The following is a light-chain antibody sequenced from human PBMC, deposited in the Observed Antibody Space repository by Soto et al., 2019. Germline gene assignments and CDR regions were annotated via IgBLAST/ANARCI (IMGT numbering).Light chain of an antibody. J-gene: IGKJ2*01. CDR3: QQYNSYSYT. Sequence: DIQMTQSPSTLSASVGDRVTITCRASQSISSWLAWYQQKPGKAPKLLIYKASSLESGVPSSFSGSRSGTQFTRTISSLQPYEFGTYYCQQYNSYSYTFGQGTKLEI. CDR2: KAS. V-gene: IGKV1-5*03. CDR1: QSISSW.